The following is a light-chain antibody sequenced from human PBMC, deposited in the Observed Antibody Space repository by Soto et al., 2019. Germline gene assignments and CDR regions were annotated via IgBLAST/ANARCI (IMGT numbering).Light chain of an antibody. V-gene: IGKV3-15*01. Sequence: EIVVTQSPGTLSVSPGETATLSCRASQSVRSNLAWYQQKPGQAPRLLMFAASTRAAGIPARFSGTGSGTEFTLTISGLQSEDFTVYYCLQYDDWPSWTFGQGTKVEFK. CDR2: AAS. CDR3: LQYDDWPSWT. CDR1: QSVRSN. J-gene: IGKJ1*01.